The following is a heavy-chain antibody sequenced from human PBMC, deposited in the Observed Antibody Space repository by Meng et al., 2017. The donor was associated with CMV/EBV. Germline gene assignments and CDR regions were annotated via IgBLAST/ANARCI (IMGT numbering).Heavy chain of an antibody. J-gene: IGHJ4*01. CDR3: ASTHCSSTSCYTWQLAYFDY. V-gene: IGHV3-30*02. CDR1: GFTFSSYG. D-gene: IGHD2-2*02. Sequence: GESLKISCAASGFTFSSYGMHWVRQAPGKGLEWVAFIRYDGSNKYYADSVKGRFTISRDNSKNTLYLQMSSLRSEDTAVYYCASTHCSSTSCYTWQLAYFDYWGQGTLVTVSS. CDR2: IRYDGSNK.